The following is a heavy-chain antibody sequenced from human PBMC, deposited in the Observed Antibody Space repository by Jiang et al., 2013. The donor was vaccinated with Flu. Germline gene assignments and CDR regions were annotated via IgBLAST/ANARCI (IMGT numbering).Heavy chain of an antibody. CDR1: GGSISSYY. V-gene: IGHV4-59*01. J-gene: IGHJ3*01. Sequence: GLVKPSETLSLTCSVSGGSISSYYWGWLRQPPGKGLEWIGYIFYSGITNYNRSLKGRVTISVDMPKNEFSLRLSSVSAADTAVYYCARAILNRQEGDAFDVWGQGTMVTVSS. D-gene: IGHD3-3*01. CDR3: ARAILNRQEGDAFDV. CDR2: IFYSGIT.